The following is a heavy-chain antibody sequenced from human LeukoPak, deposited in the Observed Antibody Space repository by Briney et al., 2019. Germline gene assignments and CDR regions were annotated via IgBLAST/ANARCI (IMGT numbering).Heavy chain of an antibody. Sequence: GGSLRLSCVVSGFTFSSYAMSWVRQVPGKGLGWVSTINGRGGSAYYADSLKGRLTISRDNSKNTLSLQMNSLRAEDTAIYYCAKVYYDSSGYYNLFDFWGQGTLVTVSS. D-gene: IGHD3-22*01. J-gene: IGHJ4*02. CDR1: GFTFSSYA. CDR2: INGRGGSA. V-gene: IGHV3-23*01. CDR3: AKVYYDSSGYYNLFDF.